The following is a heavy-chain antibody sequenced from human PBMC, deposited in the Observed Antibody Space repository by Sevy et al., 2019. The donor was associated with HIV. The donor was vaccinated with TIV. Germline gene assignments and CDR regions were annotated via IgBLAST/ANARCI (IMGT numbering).Heavy chain of an antibody. J-gene: IGHJ4*02. Sequence: ASVKVSCKASGYTFTNYGINWVRQAPGQGLEWMGWISAYNGNTEYEQNFQGRVTMTTDTSTSTAYMELRSLRSDDTAVYYCARYCSSTICYTVDRKLDYWGQGTLVTVSS. CDR3: ARYCSSTICYTVDRKLDY. CDR1: GYTFTNYG. D-gene: IGHD2-2*02. V-gene: IGHV1-18*04. CDR2: ISAYNGNT.